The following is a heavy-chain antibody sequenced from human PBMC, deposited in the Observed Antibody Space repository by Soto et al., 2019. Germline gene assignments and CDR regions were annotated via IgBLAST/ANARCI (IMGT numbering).Heavy chain of an antibody. D-gene: IGHD3-9*01. Sequence: PGGSPRLSCAASGFTFEAYGLIWVRQAPGKGLEWVSGINRNGGSLGYADSVKGRFTISTDNVKNSLYLQMNSLRAEDTALYYCARLGGTGYYAGSVYWGQGT. J-gene: IGHJ4*02. CDR1: GFTFEAYG. CDR3: ARLGGTGYYAGSVY. CDR2: INRNGGSL. V-gene: IGHV3-20*04.